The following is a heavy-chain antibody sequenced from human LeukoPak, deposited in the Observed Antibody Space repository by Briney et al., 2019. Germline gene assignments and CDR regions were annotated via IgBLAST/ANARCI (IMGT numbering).Heavy chain of an antibody. CDR3: ACLSMVRGNFDY. V-gene: IGHV3-21*01. Sequence: PGGALRLSCAASGFTFSSYSMNWVRQAPGKGLEWVSSISSSSSYIYYADSVKGRFTISRDNAKNSLYLQMNSLRAEDTAVYYCACLSMVRGNFDYWGQGTLVTVSS. CDR2: ISSSSSYI. D-gene: IGHD3-10*01. CDR1: GFTFSSYS. J-gene: IGHJ4*02.